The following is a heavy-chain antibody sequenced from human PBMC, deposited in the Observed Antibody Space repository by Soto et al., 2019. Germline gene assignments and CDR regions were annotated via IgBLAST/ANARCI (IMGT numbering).Heavy chain of an antibody. CDR2: ISSSGSTI. D-gene: IGHD6-6*01. Sequence: GGSLRLSCAASGFTFSDYYMTWIRQAPGKGLEWVSYISSSGSTIYYADSVKDRFTISRDNAKNSLYLQMNSLRAEDTAVYYCARVLPRLLVTAFDIWGQGTMVTVSS. CDR1: GFTFSDYY. V-gene: IGHV3-11*04. J-gene: IGHJ3*02. CDR3: ARVLPRLLVTAFDI.